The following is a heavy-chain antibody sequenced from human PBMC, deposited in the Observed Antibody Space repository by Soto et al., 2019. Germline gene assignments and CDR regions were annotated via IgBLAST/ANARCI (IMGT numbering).Heavy chain of an antibody. CDR2: ISSSSTTI. D-gene: IGHD6-13*01. CDR1: GFTFSAYN. V-gene: IGHV3-48*02. Sequence: EVQLVESGGGLVQPGGSLRLSCAVSGFTFSAYNMNWVRQAPGKGLEWVSYISSSSTTIYYADSVKGRFTISRDNAKHSLYLQINSLRDEDTAVYYCASPLIAAAGTAKTFFDSWGQGTLVTVSS. J-gene: IGHJ4*02. CDR3: ASPLIAAAGTAKTFFDS.